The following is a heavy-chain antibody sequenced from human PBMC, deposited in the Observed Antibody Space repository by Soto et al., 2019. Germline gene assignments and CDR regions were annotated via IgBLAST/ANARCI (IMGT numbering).Heavy chain of an antibody. CDR3: AKEGPDYVFWSGYYRLYNNWFDP. CDR2: IWYDGSDK. Sequence: HPGGSLRLSCAASGFTFSGNGMHWVRQAPGKGLEWVAVIWYDGSDKKYADSVKGRFTISRDNSKNTLYLQMNSLRGEDTAVYYCAKEGPDYVFWSGYYRLYNNWFDPWGQGTLVTVSS. V-gene: IGHV3-33*06. CDR1: GFTFSGNG. J-gene: IGHJ5*02. D-gene: IGHD3-3*01.